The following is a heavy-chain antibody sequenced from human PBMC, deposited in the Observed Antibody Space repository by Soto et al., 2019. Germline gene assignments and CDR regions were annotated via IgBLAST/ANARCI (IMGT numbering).Heavy chain of an antibody. Sequence: SETLSLTCTVSGGSISSYYWSWIRQPPGKGLEWIGYIYYSGSTNYNPSLKSRVTISVDTSKNQFSLKLSSVTAADTAVYYCARGDILTGYYWFDPWGQGTLVTVSS. CDR1: GGSISSYY. CDR3: ARGDILTGYYWFDP. D-gene: IGHD3-9*01. CDR2: IYYSGST. J-gene: IGHJ5*02. V-gene: IGHV4-59*01.